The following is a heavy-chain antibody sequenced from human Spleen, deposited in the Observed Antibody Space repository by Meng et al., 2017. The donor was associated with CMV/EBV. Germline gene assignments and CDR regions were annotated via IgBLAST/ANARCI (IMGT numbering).Heavy chain of an antibody. D-gene: IGHD1-1*01. CDR2: ISSSSSYI. Sequence: GESLKISCAASGFTFSSYSMNWVRQAPGKGLEWVSSISSSSSYIYYADSVKGRFTISRDNAKNLLYLQMNSLRAEDTAVYYCARGPKGNGAPFDYWGQGNLVTVSS. CDR1: GFTFSSYS. V-gene: IGHV3-21*01. J-gene: IGHJ4*02. CDR3: ARGPKGNGAPFDY.